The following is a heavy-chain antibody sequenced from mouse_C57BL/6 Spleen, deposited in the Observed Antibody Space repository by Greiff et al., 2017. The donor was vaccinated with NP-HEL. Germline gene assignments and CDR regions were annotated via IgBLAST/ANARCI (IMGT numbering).Heavy chain of an antibody. CDR2: IWRGGST. CDR1: GFSLTSYG. D-gene: IGHD1-1*01. V-gene: IGHV2-5*01. J-gene: IGHJ1*03. CDR3: AKYYGSSYGYFDV. Sequence: QVQLQQSGPGLVQPSQSLSITCTVSGFSLTSYGVHWVRQSPGKGLEWLGVIWRGGSTDYNAAFMSRLSITKDNSKSQVFFKMNSLQADDTAIYYCAKYYGSSYGYFDVWGTGTTVTVSS.